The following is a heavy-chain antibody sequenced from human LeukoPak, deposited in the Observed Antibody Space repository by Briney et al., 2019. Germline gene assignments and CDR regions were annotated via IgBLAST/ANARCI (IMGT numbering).Heavy chain of an antibody. CDR2: INSDGSST. CDR1: GFIFSSYW. V-gene: IGHV3-74*01. D-gene: IGHD4-17*01. CDR3: ARDFGYGDYPDY. J-gene: IGHJ4*02. Sequence: QPGGSLRLSCAASGFIFSSYWMHWVRQAPGKGLVWVSRINSDGSSTSYADSVKGRFTISRDNAKNTLYLQMNSLRAEDTAVYYCARDFGYGDYPDYWGQGTLVTVSS.